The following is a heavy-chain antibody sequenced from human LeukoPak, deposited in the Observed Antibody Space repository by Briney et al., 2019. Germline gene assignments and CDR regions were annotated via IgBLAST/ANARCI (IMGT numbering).Heavy chain of an antibody. Sequence: GGSLRLSCAASGFTFSSYSMNWVRQAPGKGLEWVSYISSSSSTIYYADSVKGRFTISRDNAKNSLYLQMNSLRAEDTAVYYCARGDRVRFLEWLSMGDYWGQGTLVTVSS. V-gene: IGHV3-48*01. CDR2: ISSSSSTI. D-gene: IGHD3-3*01. CDR3: ARGDRVRFLEWLSMGDY. CDR1: GFTFSSYS. J-gene: IGHJ4*02.